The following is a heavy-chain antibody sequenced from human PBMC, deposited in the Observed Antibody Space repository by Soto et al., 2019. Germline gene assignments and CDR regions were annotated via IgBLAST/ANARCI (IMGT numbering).Heavy chain of an antibody. CDR2: IWYDGSNK. V-gene: IGHV3-33*01. J-gene: IGHJ6*02. CDR1: GFTFSSYG. Sequence: QVQLVESGGGVVQPGRSLRLSCAASGFTFSSYGMHWVRQAPGKGLEWVAVIWYDGSNKYYADSVKGRFTISRDNSKNTLYLQMNSLRSDDTAVYYCARDALFQYSSGWYFYYGMDVWDQGTTVTVSS. D-gene: IGHD6-19*01. CDR3: ARDALFQYSSGWYFYYGMDV.